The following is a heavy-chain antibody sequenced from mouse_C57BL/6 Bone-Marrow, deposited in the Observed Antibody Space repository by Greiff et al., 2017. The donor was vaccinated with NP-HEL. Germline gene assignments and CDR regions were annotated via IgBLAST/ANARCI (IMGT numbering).Heavy chain of an antibody. D-gene: IGHD1-1*01. V-gene: IGHV2-2*01. CDR1: GFSLTSYG. Sequence: VQLQQSGPGLVQPSQSLSITCTVSGFSLTSYGVHWVRQSPGKGLEWLGVIWSGGSTDYNAAFISRLSISKDNSKSQVFCKMNRLQADDTAIYDCAITTVVATGGAMDYRGQGTSVTVSS. J-gene: IGHJ4*01. CDR2: IWSGGST. CDR3: AITTVVATGGAMDY.